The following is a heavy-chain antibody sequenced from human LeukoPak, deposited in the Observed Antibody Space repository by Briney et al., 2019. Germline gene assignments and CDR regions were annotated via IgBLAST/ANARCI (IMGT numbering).Heavy chain of an antibody. Sequence: GGSLRLSCVVSGFTVTSNYMSWVRQAPGKGLEWVSVIYSGGTTDYADSVKGRFTVYRDNSKNTLYLQMNSPRAEDTAVCYCASKLTSGYWGQGTLVTVSS. D-gene: IGHD4-17*01. J-gene: IGHJ4*02. CDR3: ASKLTSGY. CDR2: IYSGGTT. V-gene: IGHV3-66*01. CDR1: GFTVTSNY.